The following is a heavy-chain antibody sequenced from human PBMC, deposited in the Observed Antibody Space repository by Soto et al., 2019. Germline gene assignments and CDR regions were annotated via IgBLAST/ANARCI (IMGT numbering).Heavy chain of an antibody. J-gene: IGHJ6*02. D-gene: IGHD1-26*01. Sequence: QVQLVQSGAEVKKPGASVKVSCKASGYTFTGYYMHWVRQAPGQGLEWMGWINPNSGGTNYAQKFQGRVTMTRDTSISTAYMELSRLRSDDTAVYYCARDHFVGATYYYCYYGMDVWGQGTTVTVSS. CDR1: GYTFTGYY. CDR3: ARDHFVGATYYYCYYGMDV. V-gene: IGHV1-2*02. CDR2: INPNSGGT.